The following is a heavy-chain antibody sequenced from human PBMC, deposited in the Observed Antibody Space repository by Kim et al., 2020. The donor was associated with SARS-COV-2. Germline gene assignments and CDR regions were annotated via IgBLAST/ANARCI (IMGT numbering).Heavy chain of an antibody. Sequence: SVKNRFTISRDDSKNTAYLQMSSLKTEDTAVYYWTRVNPIAGGWYEAFDIWGQGTMVTVSS. CDR3: TRVNPIAGGWYEAFDI. D-gene: IGHD6-19*01. V-gene: IGHV3-73*01. J-gene: IGHJ3*02.